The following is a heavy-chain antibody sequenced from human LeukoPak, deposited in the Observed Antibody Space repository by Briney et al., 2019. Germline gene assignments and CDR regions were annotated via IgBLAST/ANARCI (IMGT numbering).Heavy chain of an antibody. Sequence: SVKVSCKASGGTFSNNSISWVRQSTGQRFEWMGVIVPAFGTTNYAQKFQGRVTITADASASTVYMELSSLTSQDTAIYYCARRGSGGYFTIWGQGALVTVSS. CDR2: IVPAFGTT. J-gene: IGHJ4*02. CDR3: ARRGSGGYFTI. D-gene: IGHD5-12*01. V-gene: IGHV1-69*13. CDR1: GGTFSNNS.